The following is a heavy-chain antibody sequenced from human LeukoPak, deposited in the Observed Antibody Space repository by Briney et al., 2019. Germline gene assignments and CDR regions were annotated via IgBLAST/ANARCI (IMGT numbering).Heavy chain of an antibody. J-gene: IGHJ4*02. CDR3: ASRIRGAPTDY. D-gene: IGHD3-10*01. Sequence: PVASVKVSCKASGYTFTTYDLNWVRQATGQGFEWMGWMNPNSGNAGYAQKFQGRVTMTRNTSISTAYMELSNLTSEDTAVYYCASRIRGAPTDYWGQGTLVTVSS. V-gene: IGHV1-8*01. CDR2: MNPNSGNA. CDR1: GYTFTTYD.